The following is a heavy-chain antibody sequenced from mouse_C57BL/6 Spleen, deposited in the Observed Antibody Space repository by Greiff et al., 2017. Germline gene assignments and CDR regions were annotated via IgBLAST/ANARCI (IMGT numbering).Heavy chain of an antibody. CDR1: GYTFTSYW. J-gene: IGHJ4*01. V-gene: IGHV1-52*01. CDR2: IDPSDSET. Sequence: QVQLQQPGAELVRPGSSVKLSCKASGYTFTSYWMHWVKQRPIQGLEWIGNIDPSDSETNYNQKFKDKATLTVDKSSSTAYMQLSSLTSEDSAVYYCARDYGMDYWGQGTSVTVSS. CDR3: ARDYGMDY.